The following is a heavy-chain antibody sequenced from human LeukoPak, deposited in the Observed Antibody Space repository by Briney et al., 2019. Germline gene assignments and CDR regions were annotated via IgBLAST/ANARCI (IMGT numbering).Heavy chain of an antibody. Sequence: SETLSLTCTVSGGSINNGSYYWSWIRQPAGKGLEWIGRIYASGTTNFNPPLKSRVTISIDTSKNQFSLKLSSVTAADTAVYYCARGARRGGSYYFEYWGQGTLVTVSS. CDR3: ARGARRGGSYYFEY. V-gene: IGHV4-61*02. D-gene: IGHD1-26*01. CDR2: IYASGTT. CDR1: GGSINNGSYY. J-gene: IGHJ4*02.